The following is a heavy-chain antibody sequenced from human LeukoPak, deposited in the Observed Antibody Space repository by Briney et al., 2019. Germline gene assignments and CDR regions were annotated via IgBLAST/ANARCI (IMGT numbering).Heavy chain of an antibody. J-gene: IGHJ4*02. V-gene: IGHV3-30*18. CDR3: AKCPSGVLRYFAPIDY. Sequence: GGSLRLSCAASKFTFSNYGMHWVRQAPGKGLEWVAVISSDGSDKYYADSVKGRFTISRDNSKNTLYLQMNSLRAEDTAVYYCAKCPSGVLRYFAPIDYWGQGTLVTVSS. D-gene: IGHD3-9*01. CDR1: KFTFSNYG. CDR2: ISSDGSDK.